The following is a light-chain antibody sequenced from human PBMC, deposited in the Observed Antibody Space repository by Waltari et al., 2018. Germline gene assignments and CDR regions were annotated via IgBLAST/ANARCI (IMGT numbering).Light chain of an antibody. CDR2: RSD. CDR1: ASNIGGNL. CDR3: ASWDDSMNGHWV. V-gene: IGLV1-44*01. J-gene: IGLJ3*02. Sequence: QSVLTQPPSASGTPGQRVTISCSGSASNIGGNLVNWYQQLPGKAPKLLLYRSDLRPAGVPDRFSGSESGTSASLAISVLQSEYEADYFCASWDDSMNGHWVFGGGTKVTVL.